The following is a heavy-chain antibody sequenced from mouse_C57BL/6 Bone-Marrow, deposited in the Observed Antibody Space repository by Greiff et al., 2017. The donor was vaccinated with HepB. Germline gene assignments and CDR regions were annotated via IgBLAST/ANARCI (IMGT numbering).Heavy chain of an antibody. J-gene: IGHJ3*01. D-gene: IGHD3-2*02. CDR1: GYTFTSYG. CDR3: ARSRQLRLQSWFAY. Sequence: VQGVESGAELARPGASVKLSCKASGYTFTSYGISWVKQRTGQGLEWIGEIYPRSGNTYYNEKFKGKATLTADKSSSTAYMELRSLTSEDSAVYFCARSRQLRLQSWFAYWGQGTLVTVSA. V-gene: IGHV1-81*01. CDR2: IYPRSGNT.